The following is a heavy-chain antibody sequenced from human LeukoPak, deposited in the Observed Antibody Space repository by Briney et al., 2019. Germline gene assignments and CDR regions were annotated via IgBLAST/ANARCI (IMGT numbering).Heavy chain of an antibody. D-gene: IGHD2-15*01. V-gene: IGHV4-61*02. J-gene: IGHJ5*02. CDR1: GGSISSEIYY. CDR3: AGTRRYCSGGSCYNWFDP. Sequence: SETLSLTCTVSGGSISSEIYYWSWIRQPAGKGLEWIGRIYMSGNTNYNLSLKSRLTISVDTSKNQFSLKLSSVTAADAAVYYCAGTRRYCSGGSCYNWFDPWGQGTLVTVSS. CDR2: IYMSGNT.